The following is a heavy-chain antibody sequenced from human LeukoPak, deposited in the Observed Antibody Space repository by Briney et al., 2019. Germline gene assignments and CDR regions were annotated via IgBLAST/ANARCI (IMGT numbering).Heavy chain of an antibody. D-gene: IGHD3-9*01. J-gene: IGHJ4*02. V-gene: IGHV3-48*01. Sequence: GGSLRLSCAASGFTFSAYSMNWVRQAPGKGLEWVSYISSSSNTIYYADSVKGRFTISRDNAKNSLFLQMNSLRAEDTAVYYCARDLEYFTLPGVGYWGQGTPVTVSS. CDR3: ARDLEYFTLPGVGY. CDR2: ISSSSNTI. CDR1: GFTFSAYS.